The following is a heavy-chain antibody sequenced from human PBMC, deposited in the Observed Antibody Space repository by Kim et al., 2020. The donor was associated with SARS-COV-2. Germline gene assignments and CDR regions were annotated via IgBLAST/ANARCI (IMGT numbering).Heavy chain of an antibody. CDR3: ATSCGSHGPYDY. J-gene: IGHJ4*02. D-gene: IGHD1-26*01. Sequence: YANSQGSQFANSRDNSKHTLYLQMNSLRAEDTAVYYGATSCGSHGPYDYWGQGTLVTVSS. V-gene: IGHV3-30*02.